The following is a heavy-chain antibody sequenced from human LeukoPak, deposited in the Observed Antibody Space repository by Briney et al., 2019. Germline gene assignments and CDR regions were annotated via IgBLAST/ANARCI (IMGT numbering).Heavy chain of an antibody. J-gene: IGHJ5*02. CDR1: GFTFSRYW. Sequence: GGSLRLCCAASGFTFSRYWMNWVRQAPGKGLEWVANIQQDGSEKYYVDSVKGRFTISRDNAKNSLYLQMSSLRAEDTAVYYCARGMAVAANWFDPWGQGTLVTVSS. CDR2: IQQDGSEK. D-gene: IGHD6-19*01. V-gene: IGHV3-7*04. CDR3: ARGMAVAANWFDP.